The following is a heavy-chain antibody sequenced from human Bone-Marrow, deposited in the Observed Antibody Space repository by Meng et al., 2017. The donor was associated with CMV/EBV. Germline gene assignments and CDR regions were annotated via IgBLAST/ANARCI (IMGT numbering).Heavy chain of an antibody. V-gene: IGHV4-39*02. CDR3: ATDGWAKWIAVAGMDV. CDR2: IYYSGST. D-gene: IGHD6-19*01. Sequence: SEILSLTCTVSGGSISSSSYYWGWIRQPPGKGLEWIGSIYYSGSTYYNPSLKSRVTISVDTSKNQFSLKLSSVTAADTAVYYCATDGWAKWIAVAGMDVWGQGTTVTVSS. CDR1: GGSISSSSYY. J-gene: IGHJ6*02.